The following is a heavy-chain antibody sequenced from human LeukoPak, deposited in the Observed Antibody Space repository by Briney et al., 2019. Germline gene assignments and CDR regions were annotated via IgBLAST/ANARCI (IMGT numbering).Heavy chain of an antibody. CDR2: INPSGGST. J-gene: IGHJ4*02. D-gene: IGHD1-26*01. CDR3: ARDGVGSYSGSYIDY. Sequence: GASVKVPCKASGYTFTSYYMHWVRQPPGQGLEWMGIINPSGGSTSYAQKFQGRVTMTRDTSTSTVYMELSSLRSEDTAVYYRARDGVGSYSGSYIDYWGQGTLVTVSS. V-gene: IGHV1-46*01. CDR1: GYTFTSYY.